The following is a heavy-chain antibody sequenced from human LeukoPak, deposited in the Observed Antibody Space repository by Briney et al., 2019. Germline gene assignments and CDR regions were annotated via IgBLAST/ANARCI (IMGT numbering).Heavy chain of an antibody. CDR1: GFTFSEHY. Sequence: PGGSLRLSCAASGFTFSEHYMSWIRQAPGKGLEWVSCISSSGTPIYYADSVKGRFAISRDNAKKSCYLQMNSLRAEDTAIYYCARGSGAWYYYGMDVWGQGTTVTVSS. J-gene: IGHJ6*02. V-gene: IGHV3-11*01. D-gene: IGHD6-19*01. CDR3: ARGSGAWYYYGMDV. CDR2: ISSSGTPI.